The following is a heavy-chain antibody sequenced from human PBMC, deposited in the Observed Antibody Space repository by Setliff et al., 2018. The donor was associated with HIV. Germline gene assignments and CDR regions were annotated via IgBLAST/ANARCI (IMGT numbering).Heavy chain of an antibody. V-gene: IGHV3-11*01. D-gene: IGHD2-15*01. CDR2: ISSSGSTI. CDR3: AKGRCSGSSCYFDY. J-gene: IGHJ4*02. Sequence: GWIRQPPGKGLEWISYISSSGSTIYYADSVKGRFTISRDNAKNSLYLQMSSLRAEDMALYYCAKGRCSGSSCYFDYWGQGTLVTVSS.